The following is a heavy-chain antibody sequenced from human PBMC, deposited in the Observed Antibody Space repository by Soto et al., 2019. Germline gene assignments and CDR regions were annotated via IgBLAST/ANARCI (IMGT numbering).Heavy chain of an antibody. CDR1: GYSLTGYG. V-gene: IGHV1-18*01. Sequence: ASVKVSCKASGYSLTGYGIGWVRQAPGQGLEWMGWISGYNANTNYPQKLQGRITMTTDTSTSTAYMELRSLRSDDTAVYYCARGGYYYDSSGYYSDYWGQGTLVTVSS. CDR3: ARGGYYYDSSGYYSDY. CDR2: ISGYNANT. J-gene: IGHJ4*02. D-gene: IGHD3-22*01.